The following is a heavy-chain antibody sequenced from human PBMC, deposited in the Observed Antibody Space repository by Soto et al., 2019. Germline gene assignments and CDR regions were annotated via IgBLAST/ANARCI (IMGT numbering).Heavy chain of an antibody. J-gene: IGHJ6*02. CDR2: IYSGGST. Sequence: VGSLRLSCAASGFTVSSNYMSWVRQAPGKGLEWVSVIYSGGSTYYADSVKGRFTISRDNSKNTLYLQMNSLRAEDTAVYYCARAYCGGDCSPPVYGMDVWGQGTTVTVSS. V-gene: IGHV3-53*01. CDR3: ARAYCGGDCSPPVYGMDV. D-gene: IGHD2-21*02. CDR1: GFTVSSNY.